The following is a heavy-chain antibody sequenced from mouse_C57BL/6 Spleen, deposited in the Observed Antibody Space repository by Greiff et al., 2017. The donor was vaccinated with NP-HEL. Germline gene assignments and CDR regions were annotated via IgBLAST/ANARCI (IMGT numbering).Heavy chain of an antibody. CDR1: GYTFTSYW. J-gene: IGHJ2*01. Sequence: VQLQQPGAELVKPGASVKLSCKASGYTFTSYWMHWVKQRPEQGLEWIGWIDPENGDTEYASKFQGKATITADTSSNTAYLQLSSLTSEDTAVYYCTVTTVVEGYWGQGTTLTVSS. CDR2: IDPENGDT. CDR3: TVTTVVEGY. V-gene: IGHV14-4*01. D-gene: IGHD1-1*01.